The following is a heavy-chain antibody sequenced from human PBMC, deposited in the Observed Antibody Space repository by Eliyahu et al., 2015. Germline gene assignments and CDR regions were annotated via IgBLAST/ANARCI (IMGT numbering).Heavy chain of an antibody. Sequence: QVTLKESGPVLVKPTETLTLTCTVSGFSLSNARMGVSWIRXPPGKALEWLAHIFSNDEKSYSTSLKSRLTISKDTSKSQVVLTMTNMDPVDTATYYCARIRIGTYCSSTSCYTGGVYYYYMDVWGKGTTVTVSS. V-gene: IGHV2-26*01. J-gene: IGHJ6*03. CDR3: ARIRIGTYCSSTSCYTGGVYYYYMDV. D-gene: IGHD2-2*02. CDR1: GFSLSNARMG. CDR2: IFSNDEK.